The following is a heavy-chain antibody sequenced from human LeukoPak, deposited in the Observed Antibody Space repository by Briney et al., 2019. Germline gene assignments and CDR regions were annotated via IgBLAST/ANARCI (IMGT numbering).Heavy chain of an antibody. V-gene: IGHV3-23*01. J-gene: IGHJ4*02. D-gene: IGHD5-18*01. CDR2: ISGSGGTT. CDR1: GFIFSSFA. CDR3: TKDAYSSVNYFDD. Sequence: GGSLRLSCAASGFIFSSFAMSWVRQAPGKGLEWVSAISGSGGTTYYADSMKGRFTISRDNSKNTVYLQVNNLRAEDTAVYYCTKDAYSSVNYFDDWGQGTLVTVSS.